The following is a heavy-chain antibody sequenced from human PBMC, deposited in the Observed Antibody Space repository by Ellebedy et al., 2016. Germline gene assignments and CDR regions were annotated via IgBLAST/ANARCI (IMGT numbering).Heavy chain of an antibody. CDR2: IAVYNGHT. CDR3: ARSRLGGGHWYFDF. Sequence: ASVKVSXKVSSYTFTRYGMSWVRQAPGQGLERMGWIAVYNGHTKYAQKFQDRDVMTTETATSTVYMELRSLRSDDTAVYYCARSRLGGGHWYFDFWGRGTLVTVSS. J-gene: IGHJ2*01. D-gene: IGHD3-10*01. V-gene: IGHV1-18*01. CDR1: SYTFTRYG.